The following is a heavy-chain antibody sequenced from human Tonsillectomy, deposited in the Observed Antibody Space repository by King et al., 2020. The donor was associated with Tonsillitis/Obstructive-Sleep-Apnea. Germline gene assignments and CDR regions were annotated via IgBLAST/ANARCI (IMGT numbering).Heavy chain of an antibody. Sequence: TLQESSPTLVKPTQTLTLTCTFSGFSLSTTGMCVGWIRQPPGKALEWLAFIYWDDDKRYSPSLKSRLTITKDTSKNQVVLTMTNMDPVDTATYYCVLSSGWYNSGWYCGQGTLVTVSS. CDR3: VLSSGWYNSGWY. V-gene: IGHV2-5*02. D-gene: IGHD6-19*01. J-gene: IGHJ4*02. CDR1: GFSLSTTGMC. CDR2: IYWDDDK.